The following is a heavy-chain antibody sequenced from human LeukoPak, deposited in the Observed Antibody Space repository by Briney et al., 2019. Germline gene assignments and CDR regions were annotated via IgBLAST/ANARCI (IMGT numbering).Heavy chain of an antibody. J-gene: IGHJ5*02. CDR2: ISAYNGNT. D-gene: IGHD6-13*01. CDR1: GYTFTSYG. CDR3: ARSWEVSSSSWYRFDP. Sequence: ASVKVSCKASGYTFTSYGISWVRQAPGQGLEWMGWISAYNGNTNYAQKLQGRVTMTTDTSTSTAYMELRSLRSDDTAVYYCARSWEVSSSSWYRFDPWGQGTLVTVSS. V-gene: IGHV1-18*01.